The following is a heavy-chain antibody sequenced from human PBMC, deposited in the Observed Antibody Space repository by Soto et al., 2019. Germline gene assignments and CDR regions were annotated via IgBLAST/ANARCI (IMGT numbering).Heavy chain of an antibody. D-gene: IGHD5-18*01. CDR3: ARGRDTAMVYNWFDP. Sequence: SETLSLTSAVYGVFFSGYYWSCIPPPPGKGLEWIGEINHSGSTNYNPSLKSRVTISVDTSKNQFSLKLSSVTAADTAVYYCARGRDTAMVYNWFDPWGQGTLVTVSS. CDR2: INHSGST. V-gene: IGHV4-34*01. J-gene: IGHJ5*02. CDR1: GVFFSGYY.